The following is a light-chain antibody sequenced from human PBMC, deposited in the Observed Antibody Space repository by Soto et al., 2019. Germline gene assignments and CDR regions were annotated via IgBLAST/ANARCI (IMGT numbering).Light chain of an antibody. Sequence: LLMPPSPATLSVSPVSISTLSCLSSESVSRNLAWYQQKPGQAPPLLIYDASTRATGIPARFSGGGSGTEFTLTISSLQSEDFVVYYCQQHNSWPPITCGQGTQREIK. J-gene: IGKJ5*01. CDR2: DAS. CDR3: QQHNSWPPIT. V-gene: IGKV3-15*01. CDR1: ESVSRN.